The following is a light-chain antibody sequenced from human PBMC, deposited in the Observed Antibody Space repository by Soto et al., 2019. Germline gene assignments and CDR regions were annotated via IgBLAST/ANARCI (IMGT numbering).Light chain of an antibody. V-gene: IGKV3-11*01. Sequence: EIVLTQSPATLSLSPGERATLSCRASPSVSSYLAWYQQKPGQAPRLLIYDASNRATGIRARFSGSGSGTDFTLTISSLEPEDFAVYYWQQRSNWPPYTFGQGTKLEIK. CDR1: PSVSSY. J-gene: IGKJ2*01. CDR3: QQRSNWPPYT. CDR2: DAS.